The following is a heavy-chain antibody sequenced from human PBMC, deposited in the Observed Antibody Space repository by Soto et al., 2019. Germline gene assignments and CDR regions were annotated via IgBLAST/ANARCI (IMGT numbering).Heavy chain of an antibody. J-gene: IGHJ6*03. CDR3: AKVGRDIVVVPAVPPPYYYYYMDV. V-gene: IGHV3-23*01. D-gene: IGHD2-2*01. CDR1: GFTFSSYA. CDR2: ISGSGGST. Sequence: GGSLRLSCAASGFTFSSYAMSWVRQAPGKGLEWVSAISGSGGSTYYADSVKGRFTISRDNSKNTLYLQMNSPRAEDTAVYYYAKVGRDIVVVPAVPPPYYYYYMDVWGKGTTVTVSS.